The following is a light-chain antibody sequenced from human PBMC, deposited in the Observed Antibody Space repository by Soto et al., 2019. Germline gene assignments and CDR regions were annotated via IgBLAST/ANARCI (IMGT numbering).Light chain of an antibody. CDR2: AAS. V-gene: IGKV1-39*01. CDR3: QQSYSATHT. CDR1: QSVNNH. Sequence: DIQMTQSPSSLSASVGDRVTITCRASQSVNNHFNWYQQKPGKALKLLIYAASGLQSGVPSRFSGSGSGTDFTLTISSLQPEDFATYYCQQSYSATHTFGQGTKLEIK. J-gene: IGKJ2*01.